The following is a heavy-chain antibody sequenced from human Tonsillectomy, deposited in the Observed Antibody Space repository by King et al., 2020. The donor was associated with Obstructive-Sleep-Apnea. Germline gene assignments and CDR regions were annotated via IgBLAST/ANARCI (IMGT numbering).Heavy chain of an antibody. J-gene: IGHJ4*02. V-gene: IGHV3-48*04. CDR1: GFTFSSYT. Sequence: VQLVESGGGLVQPGGSLRLSCAASGFTFSSYTMNWVRQAPGKGLEWVSYISSSSSTIYYADSVQGRFTISRDNAKNSLYLQMNSLRAEDTAVYYCARSGIAAAGSFDYWGQGTLVTVSS. D-gene: IGHD6-13*01. CDR3: ARSGIAAAGSFDY. CDR2: ISSSSSTI.